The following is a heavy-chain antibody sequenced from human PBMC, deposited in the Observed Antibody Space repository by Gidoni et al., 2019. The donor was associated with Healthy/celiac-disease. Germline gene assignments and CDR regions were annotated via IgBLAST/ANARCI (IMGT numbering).Heavy chain of an antibody. CDR2: IAYDGSNK. V-gene: IGHV3-30*03. CDR3: ASDGAKGYYGMDV. CDR1: GFPFSSYG. J-gene: IGHJ6*02. Sequence: QVQLVESGGGVVQPGRSLRLACAASGFPFSSYGMHWVRQAPGKGLEWVAVIAYDGSNKYYADSVKGRFTISRDNSKNTLYLQMNSLRAEDTAVYYCASDGAKGYYGMDVWGQGTTVTVSS.